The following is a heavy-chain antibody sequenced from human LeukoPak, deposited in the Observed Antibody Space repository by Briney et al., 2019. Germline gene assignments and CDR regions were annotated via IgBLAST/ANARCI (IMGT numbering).Heavy chain of an antibody. J-gene: IGHJ6*02. V-gene: IGHV3-23*01. Sequence: GGSLRLSCAVSGITLSNYGISWVRQAPGKGLEWVSAISGSGGSTYYADSVKGRFTISRDNSKNTLYLQMNSLRAEDTAVYYCARAVDTAMAYYYYGMDVWGQGTTVTVSS. CDR3: ARAVDTAMAYYYYGMDV. CDR2: ISGSGGST. CDR1: GITLSNYG. D-gene: IGHD5-18*01.